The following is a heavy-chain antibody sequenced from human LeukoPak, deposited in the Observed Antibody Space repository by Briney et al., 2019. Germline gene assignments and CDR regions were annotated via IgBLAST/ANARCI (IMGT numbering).Heavy chain of an antibody. CDR2: ISGSAGST. J-gene: IGHJ4*02. CDR1: GFTFSSYA. V-gene: IGHV3-23*01. CDR3: AKAHSSGWYYFDY. Sequence: GGSLRLSCAASGFTFSSYAMSWVRQAPGKGLEWVSTISGSAGSTSYADSVKGRFTISRDNSKNTVYLQMNSLRAEDTAVYYCAKAHSSGWYYFDYWGQGTLVTVSS. D-gene: IGHD6-19*01.